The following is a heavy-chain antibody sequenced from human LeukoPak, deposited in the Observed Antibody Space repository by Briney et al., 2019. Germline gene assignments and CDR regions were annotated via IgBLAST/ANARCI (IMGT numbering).Heavy chain of an antibody. V-gene: IGHV4-4*02. J-gene: IGHJ3*02. CDR1: GGSISSTHW. Sequence: SETLSLTCAVSGGSISSTHWWNWVRQPPGKGLEWIGEIFHSGTTNYNLSLKSRVTISIDKSKNQFSLKLRSVTAADTAVYYCARDQWLLRGGDHDAFDIWGQGTMVTVSS. CDR3: ARDQWLLRGGDHDAFDI. CDR2: IFHSGTT. D-gene: IGHD6-19*01.